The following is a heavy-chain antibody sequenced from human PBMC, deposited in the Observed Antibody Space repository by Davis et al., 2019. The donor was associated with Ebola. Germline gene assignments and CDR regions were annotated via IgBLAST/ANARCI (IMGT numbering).Heavy chain of an antibody. V-gene: IGHV3-7*01. J-gene: IGHJ4*02. Sequence: GESLKISCAASGLTFSSYWMSWVRQAPGKGLEWVANINQDGSVQQYVDSVKGRFSVSRDNSKNTLYLQMNSLTAEDTAVYYCVARNFDSWGQGTLVTVSS. D-gene: IGHD5-12*01. CDR2: INQDGSVQ. CDR1: GLTFSSYW. CDR3: VARNFDS.